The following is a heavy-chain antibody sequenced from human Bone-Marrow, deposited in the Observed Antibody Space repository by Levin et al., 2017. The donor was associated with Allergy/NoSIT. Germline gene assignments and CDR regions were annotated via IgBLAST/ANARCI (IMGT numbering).Heavy chain of an antibody. CDR2: IYHSGST. CDR1: GGSVSSGSYY. V-gene: IGHV4-61*01. D-gene: IGHD4-23*01. CDR3: ARGSYFGGLSFDC. Sequence: SETLSLTCTVSGGSVSSGSYYWSWIRQPPGKGLGWIAYIYHSGSTKYNPSLKSRATISLDTSRNQFSLRLTSLTAADTAVYYCARGSYFGGLSFDCWGKGTLVTVSS. J-gene: IGHJ4*02.